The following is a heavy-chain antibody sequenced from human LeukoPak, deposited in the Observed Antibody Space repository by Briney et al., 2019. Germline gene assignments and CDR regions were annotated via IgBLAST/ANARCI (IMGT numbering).Heavy chain of an antibody. V-gene: IGHV4-34*01. CDR1: GGSFSGYY. CDR2: INHSGST. D-gene: IGHD3-10*01. Sequence: SETLSLTCAVYGGSFSGYYWSWIRQPPGKGLEWIGEINHSGSTNYNPSLKSRVTISVDTSKNQFSLKLSSVTAADTAVYYCARGLGYYGSGSYYKVPRTFDYWGQGTLVTVSS. CDR3: ARGLGYYGSGSYYKVPRTFDY. J-gene: IGHJ4*02.